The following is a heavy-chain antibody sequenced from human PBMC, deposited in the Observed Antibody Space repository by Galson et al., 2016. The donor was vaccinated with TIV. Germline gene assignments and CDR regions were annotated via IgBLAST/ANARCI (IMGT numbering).Heavy chain of an antibody. CDR3: ARGSRYSKGNYYYFGMDV. D-gene: IGHD4-11*01. CDR2: INAGNGNT. CDR1: GYTFTYA. Sequence: SVKVSCKASGYTFTYAMHWVRQAPGQRLEWMGWINAGNGNTKYSQKFQGRVTITRDTSASTAYLALSSLRSEDTAVYYCARGSRYSKGNYYYFGMDVWGQGTTVTVSS. V-gene: IGHV1-3*01. J-gene: IGHJ6*02.